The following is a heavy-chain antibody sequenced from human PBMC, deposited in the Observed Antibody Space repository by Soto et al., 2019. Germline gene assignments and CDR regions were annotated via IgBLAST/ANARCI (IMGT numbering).Heavy chain of an antibody. Sequence: PGESLKISCKGSGYSVTSYWISWVRQMPGKGLEWMGRIDPSDSYTNYSPSFQGHVTISADKSISTAYLQWSSLKASDTAMYYCARLTYYYDSSGYYLDYWGQGTLVTVSS. J-gene: IGHJ4*02. V-gene: IGHV5-10-1*01. CDR2: IDPSDSYT. D-gene: IGHD3-22*01. CDR3: ARLTYYYDSSGYYLDY. CDR1: GYSVTSYW.